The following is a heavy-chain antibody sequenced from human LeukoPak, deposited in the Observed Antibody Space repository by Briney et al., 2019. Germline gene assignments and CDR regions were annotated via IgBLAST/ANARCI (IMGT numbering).Heavy chain of an antibody. Sequence: PGGSLRLSCAASGFTFSSYGMHWVRQAPGKGLEWVAVISYDGSNKYYADSVKGRFTISRDNSKNTLYLQMNSLRAEDTAVYYCAKALRGFPNYYYGTDVWGKGTTVTVSS. J-gene: IGHJ6*04. CDR1: GFTFSSYG. CDR3: AKALRGFPNYYYGTDV. D-gene: IGHD3-10*01. CDR2: ISYDGSNK. V-gene: IGHV3-30*18.